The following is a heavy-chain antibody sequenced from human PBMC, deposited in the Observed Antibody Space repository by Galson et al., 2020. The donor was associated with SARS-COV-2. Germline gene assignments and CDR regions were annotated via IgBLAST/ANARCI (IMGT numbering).Heavy chain of an antibody. V-gene: IGHV4-39*07. Sequence: SETLSLTCTVSGGSISTSSYYWGWIRQPPGKGLEWIGSVYYSGSTYYNPSLKSRITVSVDTSNNQFSLKLTSVTAADTAVYYCARDATVFGVILRYFDYWGQGTLVTVSS. CDR2: VYYSGST. J-gene: IGHJ4*02. CDR3: ARDATVFGVILRYFDY. D-gene: IGHD3-3*01. CDR1: GGSISTSSYY.